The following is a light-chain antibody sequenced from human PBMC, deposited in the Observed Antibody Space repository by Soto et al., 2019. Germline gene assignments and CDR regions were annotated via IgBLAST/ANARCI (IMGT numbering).Light chain of an antibody. CDR3: QQRTDWRPWT. J-gene: IGKJ1*01. CDR2: DVS. V-gene: IGKV3-11*01. CDR1: QIISLS. Sequence: EIVLTQSPATLSLSPGERATLSCRASQIISLSLAWYQHKPGQAPRLLMHDVSKRATGIPARFSGSGSGTDFTLSISSLETEDFAVYYCQQRTDWRPWTFGQGTKVAIK.